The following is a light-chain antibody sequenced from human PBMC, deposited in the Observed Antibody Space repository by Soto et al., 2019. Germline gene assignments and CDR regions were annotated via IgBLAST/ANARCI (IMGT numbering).Light chain of an antibody. J-gene: IGKJ2*01. Sequence: DIQMTQSPSSLSASVGDRVTITCQASQDISDYVKWYQQKPGKPPKVLIYDASNVEAGVPSRFSGSGSGTDFTFTITSLQPEDIATYYCQQYGSFPYTFGQGTELEI. CDR2: DAS. CDR3: QQYGSFPYT. V-gene: IGKV1-33*01. CDR1: QDISDY.